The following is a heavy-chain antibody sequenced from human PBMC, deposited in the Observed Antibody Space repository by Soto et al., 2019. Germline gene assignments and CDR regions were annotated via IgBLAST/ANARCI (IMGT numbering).Heavy chain of an antibody. CDR3: GRESGEAWDYEAS. J-gene: IGHJ5*01. CDR2: LNTYGNT. V-gene: IGHV4-4*07. CDR1: GGSMSSYR. D-gene: IGHD1-7*01. Sequence: PWETLSLTCTVSGGSMSSYRWSWIRQPAGKGLEWIGRLNTYGNTHYNPSLKSRVTVSVDTSRNQFFLTLRSVTAADSAVYHCGRESGEAWDYEASWGHGTPV.